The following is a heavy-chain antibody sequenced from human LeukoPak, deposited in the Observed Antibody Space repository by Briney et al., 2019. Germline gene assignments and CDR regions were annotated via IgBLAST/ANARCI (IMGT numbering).Heavy chain of an antibody. Sequence: PGGSLRLSCSASGFTFSSYAMHWVRQAPGKGLEYVSAISSNGGSTYYADSVKGRFTISRDNSKNTLYLQMSSLRAEDTAVYYCVKEGNVDIVATILGLFDYWGQGTLVTVSS. CDR3: VKEGNVDIVATILGLFDY. CDR1: GFTFSSYA. J-gene: IGHJ4*02. D-gene: IGHD5-12*01. V-gene: IGHV3-64D*06. CDR2: ISSNGGST.